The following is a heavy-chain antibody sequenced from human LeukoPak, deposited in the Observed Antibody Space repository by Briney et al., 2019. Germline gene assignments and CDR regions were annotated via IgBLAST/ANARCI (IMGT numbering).Heavy chain of an antibody. D-gene: IGHD2-2*01. J-gene: IGHJ4*02. V-gene: IGHV1-69*01. CDR1: GGTFSSYA. Sequence: EASVKVSCKASGGTFSSYAISWVRQAPGQGLEWMGGIIPIFGTANYAQKFQGRVTITADESTSTAYMELSSLRSEDTAVYYCARTYIVVVPAAIGPFDYWGQGTLVTVSS. CDR3: ARTYIVVVPAAIGPFDY. CDR2: IIPIFGTA.